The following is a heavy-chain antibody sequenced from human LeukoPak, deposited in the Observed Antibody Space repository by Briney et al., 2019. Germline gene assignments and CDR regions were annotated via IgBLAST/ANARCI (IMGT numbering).Heavy chain of an antibody. D-gene: IGHD3-10*01. J-gene: IGHJ4*02. CDR2: MNPNTGNA. Sequence: ASVKVSCKASGYTFTNFDINWVRQAPGQGLEWMGWMNPNTGNAGYAQKFQDRVTITWDASISTAYMDLSSLRSEDTAVYYCARGTLFRGVIIKPIDFWGQGTLVTVSS. V-gene: IGHV1-8*01. CDR1: GYTFTNFD. CDR3: ARGTLFRGVIIKPIDF.